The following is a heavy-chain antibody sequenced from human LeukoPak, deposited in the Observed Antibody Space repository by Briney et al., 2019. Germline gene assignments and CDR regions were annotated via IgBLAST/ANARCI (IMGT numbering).Heavy chain of an antibody. CDR2: ISSSSSYI. V-gene: IGHV3-21*01. J-gene: IGHJ6*02. Sequence: GGSLRLSCAASEFTFSSYSMNWVRQAPGKGLEWVSSISSSSSYIYYADSVKGRFTISRDNAKNSLYLQMNSLRAEDTAVYYCARERQQLPTGPSIFYYYGMDVWGQGTTVTVSS. D-gene: IGHD6-13*01. CDR3: ARERQQLPTGPSIFYYYGMDV. CDR1: EFTFSSYS.